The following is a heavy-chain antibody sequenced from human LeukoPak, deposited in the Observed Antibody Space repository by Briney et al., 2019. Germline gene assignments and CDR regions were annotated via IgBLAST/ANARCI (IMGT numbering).Heavy chain of an antibody. CDR3: ARDASSYYYDSSGYYIY. D-gene: IGHD3-22*01. CDR2: IIPILGIA. Sequence: VASVTVSCKASGGTFSSYAISWVRQAPGQGLEWMGRIIPILGIANYAQKFQGRVTITADKSTSTAYMELSSLRSEDTAVYYCARDASSYYYDSSGYYIYWGQGTLVTVSS. V-gene: IGHV1-69*04. J-gene: IGHJ4*02. CDR1: GGTFSSYA.